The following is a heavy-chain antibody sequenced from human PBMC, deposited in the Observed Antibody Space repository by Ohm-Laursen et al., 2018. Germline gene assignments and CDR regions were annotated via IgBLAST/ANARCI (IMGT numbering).Heavy chain of an antibody. J-gene: IGHJ6*02. CDR1: GGSFSNFY. CDR3: ARFDWNLGVYYYGMDV. CDR2: IYYSGSS. V-gene: IGHV4-59*07. Sequence: SDTLSLTCTVSGGSFSNFYWTWIRQPPGKGLEWIGYIYYSGSSNYNPSLKSRVTISVDMSKNQFSLNLSSVTAADTAVYYCARFDWNLGVYYYGMDVWGQGATVTVSS. D-gene: IGHD1-1*01.